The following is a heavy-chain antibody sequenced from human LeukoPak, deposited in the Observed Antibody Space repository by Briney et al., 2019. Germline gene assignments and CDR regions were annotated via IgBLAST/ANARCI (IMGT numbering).Heavy chain of an antibody. CDR1: GFTFSSHG. J-gene: IGHJ4*02. CDR3: ARMVRGVIITLYYFDY. Sequence: GGSLRLSCAASGFTFSSHGMHWVRQAPGKGLEWVSYISSSSSTIYYADSVKGRFTISRDNAKNSLYLQMNSLRDEDTAVYYCARMVRGVIITLYYFDYWGQGTLVTVSS. V-gene: IGHV3-48*02. D-gene: IGHD3-10*01. CDR2: ISSSSSTI.